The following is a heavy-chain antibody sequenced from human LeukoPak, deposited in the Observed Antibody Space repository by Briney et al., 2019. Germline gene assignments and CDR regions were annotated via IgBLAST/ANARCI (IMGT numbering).Heavy chain of an antibody. CDR1: GASISSYY. CDR2: IYYSGST. Sequence: PSETLSLTCTVSGASISSYYWTWIRQPPGKGLEWIGYIYYSGSTDYNPSLQSRVTISVDTSKNQFSLKLNSVTAADTAVYYCARTFPYCSGGSCYSDYWGQGTLVTVSS. J-gene: IGHJ4*02. V-gene: IGHV4-59*01. D-gene: IGHD2-15*01. CDR3: ARTFPYCSGGSCYSDY.